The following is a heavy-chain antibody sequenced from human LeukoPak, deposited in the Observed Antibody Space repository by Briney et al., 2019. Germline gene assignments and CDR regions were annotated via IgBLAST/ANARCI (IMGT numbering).Heavy chain of an antibody. CDR1: GGTFSSYA. V-gene: IGHV1-18*01. CDR2: ISAYNGNT. D-gene: IGHD3-22*01. CDR3: ARDRFHAYYYDSSGYQNAFDI. Sequence: GASVKVSCKASGGTFSSYAISWVRQAPGQGLEWMGWISAYNGNTNYAQKRQGRVTMTTDTSTSTAYMELRSLRSGDTDVYYCARDRFHAYYYDSSGYQNAFDIWGQGTMVTVSS. J-gene: IGHJ3*02.